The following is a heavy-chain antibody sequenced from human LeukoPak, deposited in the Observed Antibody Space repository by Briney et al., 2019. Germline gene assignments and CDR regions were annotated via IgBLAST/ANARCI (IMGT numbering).Heavy chain of an antibody. D-gene: IGHD2-15*01. CDR2: ISASGGDT. V-gene: IGHV3-23*01. CDR3: ATHFGYYNSGSCSYFDY. J-gene: IGHJ4*02. Sequence: GGSLRLSCSASRFTFSNYAMSWVRQAPGRGLEWVSAISASGGDTYYTDSVKGRFTVSRDNFKNTLYLQMNSLRAEDTAVYHCATHFGYYNSGSCSYFDYWGQGTLVTVSS. CDR1: RFTFSNYA.